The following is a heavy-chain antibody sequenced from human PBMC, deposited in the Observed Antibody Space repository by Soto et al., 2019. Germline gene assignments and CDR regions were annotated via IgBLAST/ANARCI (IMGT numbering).Heavy chain of an antibody. D-gene: IGHD3-22*01. CDR3: ARAYYDSSGYYPAQAFDI. V-gene: IGHV1-69*01. CDR2: IIPIFGTA. CDR1: GGTFSSYA. J-gene: IGHJ3*02. Sequence: QVQLVQSGAEVKKPGSSVKVSCKASGGTFSSYAISWVGQAPGQGLEWMGGIIPIFGTANYAQKFQGRVTITADESTSTAYMELSSLRSEDTAVYYCARAYYDSSGYYPAQAFDIWGQGTMVTVSS.